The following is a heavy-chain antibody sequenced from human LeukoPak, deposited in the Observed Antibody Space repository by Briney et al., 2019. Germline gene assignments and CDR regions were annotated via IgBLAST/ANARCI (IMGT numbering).Heavy chain of an antibody. CDR2: IYTTVTI. CDR1: GGSITSYY. V-gene: IGHV4-4*07. CDR3: ASQDLGHYKRDH. D-gene: IGHD4-11*01. Sequence: PSETLSLTCTVSGGSITSYYWHWIRQPAGKGLEWIGRIYTTVTINYNPSLKSRVTMSVDTSKNQFSLKLTSVTAADTAVYYCASQDLGHYKRDHWGQGTLVTVSS. J-gene: IGHJ4*02.